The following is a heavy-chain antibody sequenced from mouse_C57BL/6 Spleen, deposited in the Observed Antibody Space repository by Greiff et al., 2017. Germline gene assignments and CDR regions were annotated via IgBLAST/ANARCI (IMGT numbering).Heavy chain of an antibody. Sequence: VQLQQPGAELVKPGASVKLSCKASGYTFTSYWMHWVKQRPGQGLEWIGMIHPNSGSTNYNEKFKSKATLTVDKSSSTAYMQLSSLTSEDSAVYYCARITTDWYFDVWGTGTTVTVSS. CDR2: IHPNSGST. V-gene: IGHV1-64*01. J-gene: IGHJ1*03. D-gene: IGHD1-1*01. CDR1: GYTFTSYW. CDR3: ARITTDWYFDV.